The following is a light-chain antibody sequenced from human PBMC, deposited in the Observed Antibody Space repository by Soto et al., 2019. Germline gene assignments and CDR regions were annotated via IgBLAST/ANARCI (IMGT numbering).Light chain of an antibody. Sequence: QSGLTQPASVSGSPGQSITISCTGTSSDVGKYKYVSWYQQHPGKAPKLMIYEVSNRPSGGSNRFSGSKSGNTASLTISGLQAEDEPDYYCFSYTSSGTYVFGTGTKVTV. CDR1: SSDVGKYKY. V-gene: IGLV2-14*01. J-gene: IGLJ1*01. CDR3: FSYTSSGTYV. CDR2: EVS.